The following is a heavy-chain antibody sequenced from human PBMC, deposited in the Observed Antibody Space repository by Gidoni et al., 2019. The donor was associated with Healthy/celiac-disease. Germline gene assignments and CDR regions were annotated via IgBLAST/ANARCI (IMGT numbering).Heavy chain of an antibody. J-gene: IGHJ4*02. CDR3: ARDIRGHSYADY. CDR1: GFTFSSYA. D-gene: IGHD5-18*01. CDR2: ISYDGSNK. Sequence: QVQLVESGGGGVQPGRSLSSSCSAPGFTFSSYAMHWGGQAPGKGLEWVAVISYDGSNKYYADSVKGRFTISRDNSKNTLYLQMNSLRAEDTAVYYCARDIRGHSYADYWGQGTLVTVSS. V-gene: IGHV3-30-3*01.